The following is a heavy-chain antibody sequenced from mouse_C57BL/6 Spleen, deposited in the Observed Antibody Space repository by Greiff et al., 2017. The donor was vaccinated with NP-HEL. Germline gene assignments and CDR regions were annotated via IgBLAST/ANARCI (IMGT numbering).Heavy chain of an antibody. CDR3: ARSGPYSNSFYWYFDV. CDR2: IYPGDGDT. CDR1: GYAFSSSW. Sequence: QVQLQQSGPELVKPGASVKISCKASGYAFSSSWMNWVKQRPGKGLEWIGRIYPGDGDTNYNGKFTGKATLTADKSSSTAYMQLSSLTSEDSAVYFCARSGPYSNSFYWYFDVWGTGTTVTVSS. V-gene: IGHV1-82*01. J-gene: IGHJ1*03. D-gene: IGHD2-5*01.